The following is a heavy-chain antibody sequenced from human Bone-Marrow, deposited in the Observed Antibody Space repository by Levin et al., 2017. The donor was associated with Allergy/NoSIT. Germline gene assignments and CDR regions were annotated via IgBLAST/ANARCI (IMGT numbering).Heavy chain of an antibody. V-gene: IGHV3-72*01. J-gene: IGHJ4*02. CDR2: IRNKVNSYTT. CDR1: GFTFSDHY. Sequence: PGGSLRLSCAASGFTFSDHYMDWVRQAPGKGLEWVGRIRNKVNSYTTEYAASVKGRFTISRNDSKNSLYLQMNSLKTEDTAVYYCARAARYGDLDYWGQGTLVTVSS. D-gene: IGHD4-17*01. CDR3: ARAARYGDLDY.